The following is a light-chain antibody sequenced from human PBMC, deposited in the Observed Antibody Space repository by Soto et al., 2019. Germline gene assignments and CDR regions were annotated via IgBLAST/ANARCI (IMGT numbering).Light chain of an antibody. V-gene: IGKV3-20*01. CDR3: QQYGRPPRT. CDR1: QSVSNNY. CDR2: GAS. Sequence: EIVLTQSPAALSLSPGERATLSCRASQSVSNNYLAWYQQKPGQAPRLLISGASSRATGIPDRFSGSGSGADFTLTISRLEPEDFAVYFCQQYGRPPRTFGQGTKVDIK. J-gene: IGKJ1*01.